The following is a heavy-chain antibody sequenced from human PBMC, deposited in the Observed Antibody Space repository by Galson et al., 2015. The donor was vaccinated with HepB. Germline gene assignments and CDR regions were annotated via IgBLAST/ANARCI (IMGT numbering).Heavy chain of an antibody. J-gene: IGHJ4*02. CDR3: TRLAVAGKIDY. V-gene: IGHV3-73*01. CDR1: GFTFSGSA. D-gene: IGHD6-19*01. CDR2: IRSKANSYAT. Sequence: SLRLSCAASGFTFSGSAMHWVRQASGKGLEWVGRIRSKANSYATAYAASVKGRFTISRDDSKNTAYLQMNSLKTEDTAVYYCTRLAVAGKIDYWGQGTLVTVSS.